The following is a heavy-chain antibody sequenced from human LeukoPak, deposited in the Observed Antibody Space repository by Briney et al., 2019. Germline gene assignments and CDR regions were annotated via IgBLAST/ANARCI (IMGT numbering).Heavy chain of an antibody. CDR1: GYSINNGYY. CDR2: IYHSGST. Sequence: SETLSLTCTVSGYSINNGYYWGWIRQPPGKGLEWIGSIYHSGSTYYKPSLKSRVTISVDTSKNQFSLKLSSVTAADTAVYYCARAPYGAGWFDPWGQGTLVTVSS. J-gene: IGHJ5*02. V-gene: IGHV4-38-2*02. D-gene: IGHD4-17*01. CDR3: ARAPYGAGWFDP.